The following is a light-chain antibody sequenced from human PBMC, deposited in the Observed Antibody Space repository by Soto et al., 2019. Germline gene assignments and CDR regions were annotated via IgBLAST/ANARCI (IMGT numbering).Light chain of an antibody. CDR2: GAS. CDR3: QHYGSSPPYT. J-gene: IGKJ2*01. CDR1: QSVSSSY. V-gene: IGKV3-20*01. Sequence: EIVLTQSPGTLSLSPGERATLSCRASQSVSSSYLAWYQQKPGQAPRLLLYGASSRATGIPDRFSGSGSGTAFTLTISRLEPEAFAVYYCQHYGSSPPYTFGQGTKLEIK.